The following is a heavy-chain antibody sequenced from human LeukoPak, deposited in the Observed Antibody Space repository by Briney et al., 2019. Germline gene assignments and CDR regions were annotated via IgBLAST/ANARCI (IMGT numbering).Heavy chain of an antibody. CDR2: ISYDGSNK. J-gene: IGHJ4*02. Sequence: GESLRLSCAASGFTFSSYAMHWVRQAPGKGLEWVAVISYDGSNKYYADSVKGRFTISRDNSKNTLYLQMNSLRAEDTAVYYCATSRDGYNYGDYWGQGTLVTVSS. V-gene: IGHV3-30-3*01. CDR3: ATSRDGYNYGDY. CDR1: GFTFSSYA. D-gene: IGHD5-24*01.